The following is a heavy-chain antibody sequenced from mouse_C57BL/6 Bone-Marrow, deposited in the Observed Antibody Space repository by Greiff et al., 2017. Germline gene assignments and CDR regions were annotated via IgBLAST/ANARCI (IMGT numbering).Heavy chain of an antibody. CDR2: IDPETGGT. CDR1: GYTFTDYE. CDR3: TRSMHYFDY. Sequence: QVQLQQSGAELVRPGASVTLSCKASGYTFTDYEMHWVKQTPVHGLEWIGAIDPETGGTAYNQKFKGKAILTADKSSSTAYMERRSLTSEDSAVYYCTRSMHYFDYWGQGTTLTVSS. V-gene: IGHV1-15*01. J-gene: IGHJ2*01. D-gene: IGHD2-3*01.